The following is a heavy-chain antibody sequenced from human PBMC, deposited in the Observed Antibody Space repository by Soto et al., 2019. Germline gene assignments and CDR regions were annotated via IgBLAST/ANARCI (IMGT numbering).Heavy chain of an antibody. D-gene: IGHD1-26*01. V-gene: IGHV2-5*05. CDR1: GFSLTTSGVG. CDR2: IYWYDDK. J-gene: IGHJ6*02. CDR3: THRRLGSPSGAMDV. Sequence: QITLKESGPTLVKPTQTLTLTCTFSGFSLTTSGVGVGWIRQPPGKAREWLAFIYWYDDKRYGPSLKTRLTIIKDTSKNQVVLTMTNVDPVDTATDYCTHRRLGSPSGAMDVWGQGTTVTVSS.